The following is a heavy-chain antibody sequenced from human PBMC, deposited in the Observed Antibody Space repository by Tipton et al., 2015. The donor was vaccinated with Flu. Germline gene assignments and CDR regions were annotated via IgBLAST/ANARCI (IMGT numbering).Heavy chain of an antibody. Sequence: SLRLSCAASGFTFSSYWMHWVRQAPGKGLVWVSRINSDGSSTSYADSVKGRFTISRDNAKNTLYLQMNSLRAEDTAVYYCARGGGYGDYWFDYWGQGTLVTVSS. J-gene: IGHJ4*02. CDR3: ARGGGYGDYWFDY. CDR2: INSDGSST. D-gene: IGHD4-17*01. CDR1: GFTFSSYW. V-gene: IGHV3-74*01.